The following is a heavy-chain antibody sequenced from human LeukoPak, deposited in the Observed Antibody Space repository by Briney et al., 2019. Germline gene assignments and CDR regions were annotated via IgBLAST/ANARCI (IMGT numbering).Heavy chain of an antibody. CDR1: AFTFSSYA. CDR2: ISGSGDST. J-gene: IGHJ4*02. D-gene: IGHD5-12*01. Sequence: GGSLRLSCAASAFTFSSYAMSWVRQAPGKGLEWVSAISGSGDSTYYADSVKGRFTISRDNSKNTLYLQMNGLRAEDTAVYYCAKEDGYSGYDNFDYWGQGTLVTVSS. CDR3: AKEDGYSGYDNFDY. V-gene: IGHV3-23*01.